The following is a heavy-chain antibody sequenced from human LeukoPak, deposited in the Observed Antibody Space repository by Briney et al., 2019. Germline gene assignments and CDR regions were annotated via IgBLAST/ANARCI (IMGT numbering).Heavy chain of an antibody. CDR2: MAPSSGDT. V-gene: IGHV1-8*01. Sequence: GASVKVSCKASGYTFSNSDVNWVRQATGQGLEWLGRMAPSSGDTDYAQKFQDRITMTTDSSISTAHMELSGLTSEDTAVYYCARVGRSSGSYQYFDYWGQGTLVTVSS. CDR1: GYTFSNSD. CDR3: ARVGRSSGSYQYFDY. J-gene: IGHJ4*02. D-gene: IGHD1-26*01.